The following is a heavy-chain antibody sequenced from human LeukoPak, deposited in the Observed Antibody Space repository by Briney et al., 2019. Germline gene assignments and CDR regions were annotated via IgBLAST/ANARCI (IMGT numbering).Heavy chain of an antibody. V-gene: IGHV4-4*07. CDR3: ARGRMVTTYYYYYYYMDV. J-gene: IGHJ6*03. CDR1: GGSISRYY. Sequence: SETLSLTCTVSGGSISRYYWSWIRQPAGKGLEWIGRIYTSGSTNYNPSLKSRVTMSVDTSKNQFSLKLSSVTAADTAVYYCARGRMVTTYYYYYYYMDVWGKGTTVTVSS. CDR2: IYTSGST. D-gene: IGHD5-18*01.